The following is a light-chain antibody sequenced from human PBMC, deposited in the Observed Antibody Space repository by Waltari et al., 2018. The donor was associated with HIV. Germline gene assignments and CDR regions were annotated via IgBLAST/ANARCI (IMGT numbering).Light chain of an antibody. CDR1: SSDVGVYKY. CDR2: EVS. J-gene: IGLJ2*01. CDR3: SSYTSSNTLR. Sequence: QSALTQPASVSGSPGQSITISCTGTSSDVGVYKYSPWYQQHPGKAPRLMIYEVSNRPSGVSNRFSGSKSGDTASLTISGLQAEDEAAYYCSSYTSSNTLRFGGGTKLTVL. V-gene: IGLV2-14*01.